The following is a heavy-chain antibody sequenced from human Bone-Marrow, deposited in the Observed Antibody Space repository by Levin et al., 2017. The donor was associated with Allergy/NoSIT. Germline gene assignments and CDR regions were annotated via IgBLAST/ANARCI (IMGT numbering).Heavy chain of an antibody. J-gene: IGHJ4*02. D-gene: IGHD3-22*01. CDR2: IGWEDGK. Sequence: SGPTLVKPRQTLTLTCTFSGFSLTNKRMSVSWIRQPPGKALEWLAFIGWEDGKYYSSSVQGRLTISKDTSKNEVVLTMTNMAPSDTATYYCARVGLHDSSGYYLYYFDYWGQGTPVIVSS. CDR1: GFSLTNKRMS. V-gene: IGHV2-70*12. CDR3: ARVGLHDSSGYYLYYFDY.